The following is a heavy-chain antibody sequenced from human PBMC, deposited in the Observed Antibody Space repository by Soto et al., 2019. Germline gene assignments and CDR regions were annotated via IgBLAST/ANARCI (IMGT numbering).Heavy chain of an antibody. Sequence: QVQLQESGPGLVKPSETLSLTCTVSGGSISSYYWSWIRQPPGKGLEWIGYIYYSGSTNYNPSLKSRVTISVDTSKNQFSLKLSSVTAADTAVYYCARGGYCSGGSCYSDFDYWGQGTLVTVSS. D-gene: IGHD2-15*01. CDR2: IYYSGST. V-gene: IGHV4-59*01. J-gene: IGHJ4*02. CDR3: ARGGYCSGGSCYSDFDY. CDR1: GGSISSYY.